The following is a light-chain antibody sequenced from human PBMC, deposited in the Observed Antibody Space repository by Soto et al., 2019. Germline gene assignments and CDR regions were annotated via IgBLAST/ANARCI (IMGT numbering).Light chain of an antibody. CDR1: QGISSY. Sequence: AIRMTQSPSSLSASTGDRVTITCRASQGISSYLAWYQQKPGKAPKLLIYAAYTLQSGDPSRFSGSGSGTDFTLTISCLQSEDFATYYCQQYYSYPGTFGPGTKVDIK. CDR3: QQYYSYPGT. CDR2: AAY. V-gene: IGKV1-8*01. J-gene: IGKJ3*01.